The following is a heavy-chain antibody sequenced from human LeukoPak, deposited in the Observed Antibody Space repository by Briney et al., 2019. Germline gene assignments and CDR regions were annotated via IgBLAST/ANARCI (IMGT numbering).Heavy chain of an antibody. CDR1: GFTFSSYA. D-gene: IGHD1-7*01. CDR2: TSDDGSRK. V-gene: IGHV3-30-3*01. Sequence: GGSLRLSCAASGFTFSSYAMHWVRQAPGKGLEWVAVTSDDGSRKYYTDSVKGRFTISRDNSKNTLYLQMNSLRAEGTAVYYCAREAGTGTTDFDYWGQGTQVTVSS. J-gene: IGHJ4*02. CDR3: AREAGTGTTDFDY.